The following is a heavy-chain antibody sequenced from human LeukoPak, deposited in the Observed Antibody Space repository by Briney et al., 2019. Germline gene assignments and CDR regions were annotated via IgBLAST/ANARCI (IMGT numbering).Heavy chain of an antibody. CDR2: ISRGGSTI. CDR3: ARARDAYSSFDY. CDR1: GFTFKDYY. J-gene: IGHJ4*02. Sequence: GGSLRLSCAASGFTFKDYYMSWIRQAPGMGLEWLSYISRGGSTIYYAGSLKGRFTISRDNAKNSLYLQMNSLRVDDTAMYYCARARDAYSSFDYWGQGTLVTVSS. D-gene: IGHD5-24*01. V-gene: IGHV3-11*01.